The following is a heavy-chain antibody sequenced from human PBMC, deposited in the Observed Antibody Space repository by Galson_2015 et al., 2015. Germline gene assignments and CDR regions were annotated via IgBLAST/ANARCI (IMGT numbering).Heavy chain of an antibody. J-gene: IGHJ2*01. CDR2: ISGSGASGSGTST. CDR1: GSTFSIYA. CDR3: ARALYFDFWSGRNNWYFDL. Sequence: SLRLSCADSGSTFSIYARSWVRQAPGKGLEWVSTISGSGASGSGTSTYYADSVKGRFTISRDNSKNTLYLQMNSLRAEDTAVYYCARALYFDFWSGRNNWYFDLLGRGTLVTVSS. V-gene: IGHV3-23*01. D-gene: IGHD3-3*01.